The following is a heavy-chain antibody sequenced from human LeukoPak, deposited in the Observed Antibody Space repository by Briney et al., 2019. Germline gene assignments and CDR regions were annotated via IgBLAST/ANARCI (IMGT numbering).Heavy chain of an antibody. CDR1: GFTFSSYS. D-gene: IGHD2-2*01. CDR2: ISSSSSTI. J-gene: IGHJ4*02. CDR3: ARPYQSLDY. V-gene: IGHV3-48*04. Sequence: GGSLRLSCAASGFTFSSYSMNWVRQAPGKGLEWVSYISSSSSTIYYADSVKGRFTISRDNAKNSLYLQMNSLRAEDTAVYYCARPYQSLDYWGQGTLVTVSS.